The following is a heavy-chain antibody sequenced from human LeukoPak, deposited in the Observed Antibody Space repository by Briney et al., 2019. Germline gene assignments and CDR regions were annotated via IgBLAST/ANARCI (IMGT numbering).Heavy chain of an antibody. CDR2: ITLIGATT. CDR1: GSTFSRYA. V-gene: IGHV3-23*01. J-gene: IGHJ4*02. D-gene: IGHD3-22*01. Sequence: GGSLRLSCAVSGSTFSRYAMSWVRQPPGGGLEWVLAITLIGATTYYADSVKGRVTISRDNSKNTLYLQMNSLRADDAAVYYCAKDRAAFYYDSGVAFDYWGQGTLVTVSS. CDR3: AKDRAAFYYDSGVAFDY.